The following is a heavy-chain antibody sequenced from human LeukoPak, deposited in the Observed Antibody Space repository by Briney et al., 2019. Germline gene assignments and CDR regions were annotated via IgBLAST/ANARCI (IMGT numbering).Heavy chain of an antibody. CDR3: AKRRMVRGKDDAFDI. CDR1: GYSFTSYW. D-gene: IGHD3-10*01. Sequence: KCGESLKISCKGSGYSFTSYWISWVRQMPGKGLEWMGRIDPSDSYTNYSPSFQGHVTISVDKSISTAYLQWSSLKASDTAMYYCAKRRMVRGKDDAFDIWGQGTMVTVSS. V-gene: IGHV5-10-1*01. CDR2: IDPSDSYT. J-gene: IGHJ3*02.